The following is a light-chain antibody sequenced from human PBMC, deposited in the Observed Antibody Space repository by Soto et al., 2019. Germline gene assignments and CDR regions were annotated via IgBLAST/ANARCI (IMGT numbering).Light chain of an antibody. CDR3: SSYTGSTYLAV. J-gene: IGLJ1*01. CDR2: EVS. CDR1: RSDVGSYNY. Sequence: QSVLTQPPSASGSPGQSVTISCTGTRSDVGSYNYVSWYQQHPGKAPKLMIYEVSKRPSGVPDCFSGSKSGNTASLTVSGLQAEDEADYYCSSYTGSTYLAVFGTGTKVTVL. V-gene: IGLV2-8*01.